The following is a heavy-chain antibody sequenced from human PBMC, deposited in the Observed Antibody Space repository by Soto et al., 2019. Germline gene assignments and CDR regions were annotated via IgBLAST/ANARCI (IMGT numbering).Heavy chain of an antibody. CDR1: GFIFSDYY. V-gene: IGHV3-11*05. CDR2: ISSSTGYI. Sequence: QVRPVESGGGLVKPGGSLRLSCAASGFIFSDYYMSWVRQAPGKGLEWVSYISSSTGYINYADSVRGRFTISRDNAKNLLYLQMNSLRDEDTAVYYCARDGSGSYYYGMDVWGQGTTVTVSS. CDR3: ARDGSGSYYYGMDV. D-gene: IGHD3-10*01. J-gene: IGHJ6*02.